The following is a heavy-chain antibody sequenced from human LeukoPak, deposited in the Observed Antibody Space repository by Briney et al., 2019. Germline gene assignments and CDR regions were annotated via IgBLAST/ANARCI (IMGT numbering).Heavy chain of an antibody. CDR1: GFTFRNYV. V-gene: IGHV3-30-3*01. CDR3: AREGYYGSGSPPSLYFDY. J-gene: IGHJ4*02. D-gene: IGHD3-10*01. CDR2: TSSDLNVK. Sequence: GGSLRLSCAASGFTFRNYVIHWVRQAPGKGLEWLAVTSSDLNVKLYADSVKGRFTISRDNSRSTLYLQMNSLRPEDTAIYYCAREGYYGSGSPPSLYFDYWGQGTLVTVSS.